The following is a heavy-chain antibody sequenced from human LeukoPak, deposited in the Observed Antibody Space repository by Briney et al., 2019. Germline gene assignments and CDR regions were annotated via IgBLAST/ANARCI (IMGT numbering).Heavy chain of an antibody. V-gene: IGHV3-21*01. D-gene: IGHD4-23*01. CDR2: ISSSSSYI. CDR3: VSPGGNPYFDY. J-gene: IGHJ4*02. CDR1: RLTFSRDS. Sequence: TWGSLRLSCASSRLTFSRDSMNWFVHAAWKRLKWVSSISSSSSYIYYADSVKGRFTISRDNAKNSLYLQMNSLRAEDTAVYYCVSPGGNPYFDYWGQGTLVTVSS.